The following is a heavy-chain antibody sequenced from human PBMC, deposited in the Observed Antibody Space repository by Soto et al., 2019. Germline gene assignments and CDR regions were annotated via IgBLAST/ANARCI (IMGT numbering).Heavy chain of an antibody. J-gene: IGHJ4*02. V-gene: IGHV1-18*01. CDR2: ISAHNGNT. CDR3: ARGRYGDY. Sequence: VQSGAEVKKPGASVKVSCQGSGYAFTTYGITWVRQAPGQGLEWMGWISAHNGNTNYAQKLQGRVTVTRDTSTSTAYMELRSLRYDDTAVYCCARGRYGDYWGQGALVTVSS. D-gene: IGHD1-1*01. CDR1: GYAFTTYG.